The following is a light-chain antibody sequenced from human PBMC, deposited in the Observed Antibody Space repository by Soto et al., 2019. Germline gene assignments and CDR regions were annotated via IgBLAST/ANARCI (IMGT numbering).Light chain of an antibody. J-gene: IGKJ4*01. V-gene: IGKV3-11*01. Sequence: ELVLTQSPATLSLSPGERATLSCRASQSVSSYLAWYQQKPGQAPRLLIFDASNRATGTPARFSGSGSGTDFTLTISSLEPEDFAVYYCQQYDNWPSLTFGGGTKVDIK. CDR1: QSVSSY. CDR2: DAS. CDR3: QQYDNWPSLT.